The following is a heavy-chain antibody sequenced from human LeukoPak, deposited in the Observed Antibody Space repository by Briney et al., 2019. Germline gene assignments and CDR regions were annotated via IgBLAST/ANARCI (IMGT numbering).Heavy chain of an antibody. D-gene: IGHD1-26*01. CDR2: IYYSGST. Sequence: SETLSLTCTVSGGSISSGGYYWSWIRQHPGKGLEWIGYIYYSGSTYYNPSLKSRVTISVDTSKNQFSLKLSSATAADTAVYYCASYLVGATSDAFDIWGQGTMVTVSS. V-gene: IGHV4-31*03. CDR3: ASYLVGATSDAFDI. CDR1: GGSISSGGYY. J-gene: IGHJ3*02.